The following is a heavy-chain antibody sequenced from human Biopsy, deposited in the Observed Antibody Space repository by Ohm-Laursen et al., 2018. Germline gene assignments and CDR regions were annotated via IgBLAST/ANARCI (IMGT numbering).Heavy chain of an antibody. CDR3: ARQVDFWSGYVDY. CDR2: IYYSGNT. V-gene: IGHV4-39*01. CDR1: GGSISDSTYH. Sequence: GTLSLTCIVSGGSISDSTYHWGWIRQSPGKGLEWIGNIYYSGNTDYSPSLKSRVTISVDTSNNQFSLKLRSVTAAGTAVYYCARQVDFWSGYVDYWGQGTLVAVSS. D-gene: IGHD3-3*01. J-gene: IGHJ4*02.